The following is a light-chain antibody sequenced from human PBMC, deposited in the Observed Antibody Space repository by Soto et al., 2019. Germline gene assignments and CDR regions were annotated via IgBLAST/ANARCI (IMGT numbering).Light chain of an antibody. CDR1: SSNIGAGYD. Sequence: QSVLTQPPSVSGAPGQRVTISCTGSSSNIGAGYDVHWYQQLPGTAPKLLIYGNSHRPSGVPDRFSGSKSGTSASLSIAGLQAEDEADYYCQSYDSSLSALYVFGTGTKLTVL. CDR3: QSYDSSLSALYV. J-gene: IGLJ1*01. V-gene: IGLV1-40*01. CDR2: GNS.